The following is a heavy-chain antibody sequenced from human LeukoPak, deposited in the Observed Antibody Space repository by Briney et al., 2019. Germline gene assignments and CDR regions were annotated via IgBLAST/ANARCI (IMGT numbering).Heavy chain of an antibody. CDR3: ALRKDPNSSGWIAYYYGMDV. Sequence: SQTLSLTCTVSGGSISSGGYYWSWIRQPPGKGLEWIGYIYHSGSTYYNPSLKSRVTISVDRSKNQFSLKLSSVTAADTAVYYCALRKDPNSSGWIAYYYGMDVWGQGTTVTVSS. CDR1: GGSISSGGYY. V-gene: IGHV4-30-2*01. D-gene: IGHD6-19*01. J-gene: IGHJ6*02. CDR2: IYHSGST.